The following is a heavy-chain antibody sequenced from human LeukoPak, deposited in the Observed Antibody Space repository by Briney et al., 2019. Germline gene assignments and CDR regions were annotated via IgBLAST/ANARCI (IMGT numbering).Heavy chain of an antibody. CDR1: GFNFGDSR. D-gene: IGHD2-21*01. CDR3: VKGDWYFES. J-gene: IGHJ4*02. CDR2: VNQDGTEK. V-gene: IGHV3-7*04. Sequence: GGSHRLFCAASGFNFGDSRMTWVRQAPGKGLQWVANVNQDGTEKHFLVSVEGRFTISRDNAKKSLYLQMSSLRPEDTALYFCVKGDWYFESWGQGTLVTVSS.